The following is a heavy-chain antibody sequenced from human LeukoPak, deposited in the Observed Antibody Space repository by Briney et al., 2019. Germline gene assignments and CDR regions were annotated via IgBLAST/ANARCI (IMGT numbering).Heavy chain of an antibody. CDR3: AKDISQGYTFGSIEEDY. J-gene: IGHJ4*02. Sequence: GGSLRLSCAAPGSTFSRYAMSWVRQAPGKGLEWLSAISESDGSTYYADSVKGRFTISRDNSKNTLYLQMNSLGADDTAVFCAKDISQGYTFGSIEEDYWGQGTLVTVSS. V-gene: IGHV3-23*01. D-gene: IGHD5-18*01. CDR1: GSTFSRYA. CDR2: ISESDGST.